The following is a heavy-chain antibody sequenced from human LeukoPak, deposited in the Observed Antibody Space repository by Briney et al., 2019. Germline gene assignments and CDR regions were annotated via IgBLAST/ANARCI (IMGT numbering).Heavy chain of an antibody. J-gene: IGHJ4*02. CDR1: GDSVSSNSAA. CDR2: TYYRSKWYN. D-gene: IGHD3-10*01. V-gene: IGHV6-1*01. Sequence: SQTLSLTCAISGDSVSSNSAAWNWIRQSPSRGLEWLGRTYYRSKWYNDYAVSVKSRITINPDTSKNQFSLKLSSVTAADTAVYYCARDLPGSGSYYNVWGQGTLVTVSS. CDR3: ARDLPGSGSYYNV.